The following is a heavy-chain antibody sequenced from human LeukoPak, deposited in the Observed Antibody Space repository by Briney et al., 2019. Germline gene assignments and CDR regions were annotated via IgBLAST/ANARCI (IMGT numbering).Heavy chain of an antibody. CDR1: GFTFSGSA. V-gene: IGHV3-73*01. Sequence: GGSLRLSCAASGFTFSGSAMHWVRQASGKGLEWVGRTRSKANNYATAYAASVKGRFTISRDDSKSTAYLQMNGLKTEDTAVYYCAKIQPEWHWGQGTLVTVSS. CDR2: TRSKANNYAT. D-gene: IGHD5-18*01. J-gene: IGHJ4*02. CDR3: AKIQPEWH.